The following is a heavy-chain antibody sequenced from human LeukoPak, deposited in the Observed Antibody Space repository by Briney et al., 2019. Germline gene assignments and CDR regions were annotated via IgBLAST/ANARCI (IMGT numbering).Heavy chain of an antibody. V-gene: IGHV1-3*01. D-gene: IGHD2-2*01. CDR1: GYTFTSYA. J-gene: IGHJ6*04. CDR3: ARGYCSSTSCPPLYGMDV. Sequence: ASVKVSRKASGYTFTSYAMHWVRQAPGQRLGWMGWINAGNGNTKYSQKFQGRVTITRDTSASTAYMELSSLRSEDTAVYYCARGYCSSTSCPPLYGMDVWGKGTTVTVSS. CDR2: INAGNGNT.